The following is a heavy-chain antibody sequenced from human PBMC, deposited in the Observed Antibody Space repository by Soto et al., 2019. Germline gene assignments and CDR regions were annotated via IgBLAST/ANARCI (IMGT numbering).Heavy chain of an antibody. CDR1: GFTFSSYA. D-gene: IGHD5-12*01. Sequence: SLRLSCAASGFTFSSYAMHWVRQAPGKGLEWVAVISYDGRNKYYADSVKGRFTISRDNSKNTLYLQMNSLRTEDTAVYYCARDGWLQSYYFDYWGQGTLVTVSS. CDR3: ARDGWLQSYYFDY. J-gene: IGHJ4*02. CDR2: ISYDGRNK. V-gene: IGHV3-30*04.